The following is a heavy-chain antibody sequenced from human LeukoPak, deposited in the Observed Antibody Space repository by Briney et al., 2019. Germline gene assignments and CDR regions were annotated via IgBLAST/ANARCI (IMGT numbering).Heavy chain of an antibody. CDR3: ARDKYFDSTTYYPRFDY. CDR1: GFTFSSYW. V-gene: IGHV3-7*04. Sequence: GGSLRLSCAASGFTFSSYWMSWVRQAPGKGLEWVANIKQDGGEKYYEDSVKGRFTISRDNAKTSLYLQMTSLRAEDTAVYYCARDKYFDSTTYYPRFDYWGQGILVTVSS. CDR2: IKQDGGEK. D-gene: IGHD3-22*01. J-gene: IGHJ4*02.